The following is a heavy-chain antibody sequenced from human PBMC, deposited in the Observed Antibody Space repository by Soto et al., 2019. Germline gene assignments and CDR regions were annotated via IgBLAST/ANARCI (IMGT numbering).Heavy chain of an antibody. CDR1: GYTFTGYY. J-gene: IGHJ6*02. D-gene: IGHD3-10*01. CDR2: INPNSGGT. Sequence: ASVKVSCRASGYTFTGYYMHWVRQAPGQGLEWMGWINPNSGGTNYAQKFQGWVTMTRDTSISTAYMELSRLRSDDTAVYYCARGGSLWFGELSAYYYGMDVWGQGTTVTVSS. V-gene: IGHV1-2*04. CDR3: ARGGSLWFGELSAYYYGMDV.